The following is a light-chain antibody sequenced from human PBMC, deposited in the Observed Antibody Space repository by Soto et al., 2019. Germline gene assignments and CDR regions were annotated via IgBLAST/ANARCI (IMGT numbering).Light chain of an antibody. CDR2: EVS. V-gene: IGLV2-23*02. Sequence: LTQPASVSGSPGQSITISCTGTSSDVGSYNLVSWYQQHPGKAPKLMIYEVSKRPSGVSNRFSGSKSGNTAPLTISGLQAEDEADYYCCSYAGSSTFLVFGTGTKVTVL. CDR1: SSDVGSYNL. J-gene: IGLJ1*01. CDR3: CSYAGSSTFLV.